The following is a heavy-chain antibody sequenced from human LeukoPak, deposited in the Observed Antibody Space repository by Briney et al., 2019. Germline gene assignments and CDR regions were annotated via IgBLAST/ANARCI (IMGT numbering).Heavy chain of an antibody. Sequence: PGGSLRLSCAASGFTFSSYWMSWVRQAPGKGLEWVDNIKQDGSEKYYVDSVKGRFAISRDNAKNSLYLQMNSLRAEDTAVYYCATHSDGFGEFFDYWGQGTLVTVSS. J-gene: IGHJ4*02. D-gene: IGHD3-10*01. V-gene: IGHV3-7*01. CDR2: IKQDGSEK. CDR3: ATHSDGFGEFFDY. CDR1: GFTFSSYW.